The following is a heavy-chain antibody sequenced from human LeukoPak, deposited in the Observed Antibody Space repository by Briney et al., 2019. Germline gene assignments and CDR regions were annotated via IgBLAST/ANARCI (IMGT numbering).Heavy chain of an antibody. J-gene: IGHJ4*02. CDR1: GGSVSSGNYY. Sequence: SETLSLTCTVSGGSVSSGNYYWSWIRQPPGKGLEWIGYIYYSGSTNYNPSLKSRVTISVDTSKNQFSLKLSSVTAADTAVYYCARAKGNSWYPYYFDYWGQRTLVTVSS. V-gene: IGHV4-61*01. CDR3: ARAKGNSWYPYYFDY. D-gene: IGHD6-13*01. CDR2: IYYSGST.